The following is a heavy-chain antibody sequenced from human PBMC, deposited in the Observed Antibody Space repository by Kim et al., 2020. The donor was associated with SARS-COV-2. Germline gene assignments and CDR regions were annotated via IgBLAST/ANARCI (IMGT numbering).Heavy chain of an antibody. CDR2: IKQDGSEK. CDR1: GFTFSSYW. CDR3: ARVGSSSWYRLNGVGNYYYYGMDV. D-gene: IGHD6-13*01. V-gene: IGHV3-7*01. Sequence: GGSLRLSCAASGFTFSSYWMSWVRQAPGKGLEWVANIKQDGSEKYYVDSVKGRFTISRDNAKNSLYLQMNSLRAEDTAVYYCARVGSSSWYRLNGVGNYYYYGMDVWGQGTTVTVSS. J-gene: IGHJ6*02.